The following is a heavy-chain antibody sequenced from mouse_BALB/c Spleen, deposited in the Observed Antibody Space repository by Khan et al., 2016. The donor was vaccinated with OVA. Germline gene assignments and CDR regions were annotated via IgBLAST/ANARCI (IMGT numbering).Heavy chain of an antibody. CDR2: ISYSGST. CDR1: GYSITSDYA. V-gene: IGHV3-2*02. Sequence: EVQLQESGPGLVKPSQSLSLTCTVTGYSITSDYAWNWIRQFPGNKLEWMGYISYSGSTGYNPSLKSRLSITRDTSNNQFFLQLNSVTTEDTATYYCARGYYYGHWYFDVWGAGTTVTVSS. D-gene: IGHD1-1*01. J-gene: IGHJ1*01. CDR3: ARGYYYGHWYFDV.